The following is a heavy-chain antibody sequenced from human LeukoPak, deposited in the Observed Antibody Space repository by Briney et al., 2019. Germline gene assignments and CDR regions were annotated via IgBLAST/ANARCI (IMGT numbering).Heavy chain of an antibody. CDR2: INQDGSER. Sequence: PGGSLRLSCAVSGFTFSNYWMSWVRQAPAKGLEWVAYINQDGSERYYVDSMEGRFTISRDNAEKSLFLQMNNLRVEDTALYYCASYGSYLDAVDFWGQGTLVTVAS. D-gene: IGHD2-15*01. J-gene: IGHJ3*01. CDR3: ASYGSYLDAVDF. CDR1: GFTFSNYW. V-gene: IGHV3-7*01.